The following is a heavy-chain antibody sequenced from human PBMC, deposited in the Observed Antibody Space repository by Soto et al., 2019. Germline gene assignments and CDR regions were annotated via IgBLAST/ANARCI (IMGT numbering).Heavy chain of an antibody. D-gene: IGHD5-12*01. CDR3: ARASVDVVSMWDSTLDV. Sequence: ASVKVSCKASGYTFTDYYFHWVRQAPGQGLEWMGWLNPSIGDTTYAQKFQDRVTMTRDTSISTVYMELSRLTSDDTAVYYCARASVDVVSMWDSTLDVWGLRTTVTVSS. V-gene: IGHV1-2*02. CDR1: GYTFTDYY. J-gene: IGHJ6*02. CDR2: LNPSIGDT.